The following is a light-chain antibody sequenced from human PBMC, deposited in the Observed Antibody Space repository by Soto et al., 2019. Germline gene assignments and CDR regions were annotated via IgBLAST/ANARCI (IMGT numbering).Light chain of an antibody. V-gene: IGLV1-51*02. Sequence: QSVLTQPPSVSAAPGQMVTISCSGSSSNIGNNYVSWYQQLPGTAPKLLIYESDKRPSGIPDRFSGSKSGTSATLGIAGLPDWGGADFFRGTLGSSLSVVFGGGTKVTVL. J-gene: IGLJ2*01. CDR1: SSNIGNNY. CDR2: ESD. CDR3: GTLGSSLSVV.